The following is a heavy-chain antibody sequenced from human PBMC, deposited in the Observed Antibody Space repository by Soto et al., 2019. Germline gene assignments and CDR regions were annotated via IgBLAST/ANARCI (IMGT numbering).Heavy chain of an antibody. J-gene: IGHJ6*02. CDR3: ARGLGGLTYYDFWSGYYTGLRNYYYGMDV. CDR1: GYTFTSYD. Sequence: ASVKVSCKASGYTFTSYDINWVRQATGQGLEWMGWMNPNSGNTGYAQKFQGRVTMTRNTSISTAYMELSSLRSGDTAVYYCARGLGGLTYYDFWSGYYTGLRNYYYGMDVWGQGTTVTVSS. D-gene: IGHD3-3*01. V-gene: IGHV1-8*01. CDR2: MNPNSGNT.